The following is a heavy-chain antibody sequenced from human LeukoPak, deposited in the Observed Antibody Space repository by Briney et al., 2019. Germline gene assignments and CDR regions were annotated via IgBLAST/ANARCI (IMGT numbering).Heavy chain of an antibody. J-gene: IGHJ1*01. Sequence: SETLSLTCTVSGGSINSGSYYWTWIRQPAGKGLEWIGRIYTSGSTNYNPPLRGRVTISADTSTNQFSLRLSSVTAADTAVYYCAREGSVAAGYFQRWGQGTLVTVSS. CDR3: AREGSVAAGYFQR. D-gene: IGHD6-19*01. CDR1: GGSINSGSYY. V-gene: IGHV4-61*02. CDR2: IYTSGST.